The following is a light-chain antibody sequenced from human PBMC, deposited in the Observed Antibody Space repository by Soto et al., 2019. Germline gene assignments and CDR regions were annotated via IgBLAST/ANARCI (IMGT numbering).Light chain of an antibody. CDR1: QSVSTN. CDR2: GAS. V-gene: IGKV3-15*01. J-gene: IGKJ2*01. Sequence: EIEMTQSPATLPVSPGERATLSCRACQSVSTNLAWYQQKPGQAPRLLIYGASTRAPGFPSRFTGSGSGTEFTLSISSLQSEDFAVYGCQQYNAWPSRTFGYGTKLEIK. CDR3: QQYNAWPSRT.